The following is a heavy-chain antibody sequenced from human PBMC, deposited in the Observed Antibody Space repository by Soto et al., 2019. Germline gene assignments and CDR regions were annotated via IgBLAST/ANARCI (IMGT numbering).Heavy chain of an antibody. CDR3: ARDLRAAGRHGMDV. CDR2: IIPIVGTG. Sequence: EASVKVSCKASGGSFSSYAISWVRQAPGQGLEWMGGIIPIVGTGNYAQNFQGRVTITADESTSTAYMELSSLRSEDTAMYYCARDLRAAGRHGMDVWGQGTTVTVSS. CDR1: GGSFSSYA. V-gene: IGHV1-69*13. J-gene: IGHJ6*02. D-gene: IGHD6-13*01.